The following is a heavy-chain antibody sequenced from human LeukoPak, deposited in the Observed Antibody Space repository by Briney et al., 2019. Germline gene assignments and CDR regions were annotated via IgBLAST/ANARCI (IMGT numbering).Heavy chain of an antibody. CDR2: ISPHKGNT. CDR1: VYTFSNHV. D-gene: IGHD1/OR15-1a*01. Sequence: ASVKVSCKGIVYTFSNHVITWVRQAPGQGLEWIGWISPHKGNTNYQQRLQGRLILTTDASTSTAYMDLRDLRSDDTAIYYCARDQQQGDHYSFYYMDFWGEGTTVIVSS. V-gene: IGHV1-18*01. CDR3: ARDQQQGDHYSFYYMDF. J-gene: IGHJ6*03.